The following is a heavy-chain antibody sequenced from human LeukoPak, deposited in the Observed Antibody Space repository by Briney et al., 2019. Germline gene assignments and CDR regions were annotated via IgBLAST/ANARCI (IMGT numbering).Heavy chain of an antibody. D-gene: IGHD6-19*01. CDR2: ISGSGGST. CDR1: GFTFSSYA. J-gene: IGHJ4*02. V-gene: IGHV3-23*01. CDR3: AKLQAVAGPGDYFGY. Sequence: GGSLRLSCAASGFTFSSYAMSWVRQAPGKGLEWVSAISGSGGSTYYADPVKGRFTISRDNSKNTLYLQMNSLRAEDTAVYYCAKLQAVAGPGDYFGYWGQGTLVTVSS.